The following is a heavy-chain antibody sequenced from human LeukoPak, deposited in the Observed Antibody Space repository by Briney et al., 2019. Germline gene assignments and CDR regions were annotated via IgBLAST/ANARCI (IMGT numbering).Heavy chain of an antibody. J-gene: IGHJ4*02. V-gene: IGHV6-1*01. Sequence: SQTLSLTCAISGDSFSSNSAAWNWIRQSPSRGLEWLGRTYYRSKWYNDYAVSVKSRITINPDTSKNQFSLQLNSVTPEDTAVYYCARVYCSGGSCYYNSYFDYWGQGTLVTVSS. CDR2: TYYRSKWYN. CDR1: GDSFSSNSAA. CDR3: ARVYCSGGSCYYNSYFDY. D-gene: IGHD2-15*01.